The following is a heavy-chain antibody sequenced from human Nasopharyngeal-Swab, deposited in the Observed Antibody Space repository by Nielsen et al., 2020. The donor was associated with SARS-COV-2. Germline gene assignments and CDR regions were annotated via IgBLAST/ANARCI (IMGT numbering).Heavy chain of an antibody. V-gene: IGHV3-15*01. D-gene: IGHD3-10*01. Sequence: VRQMPGEGLGGGGRIKSKTEGGTTDYAAPVKGRFTISRDESKNTLYLQMNSLKTADTAVYYCTTDPTGALGSNLHWYFDLWGRGTLVTVSS. CDR2: IKSKTEGGTT. CDR3: TTDPTGALGSNLHWYFDL. J-gene: IGHJ2*01.